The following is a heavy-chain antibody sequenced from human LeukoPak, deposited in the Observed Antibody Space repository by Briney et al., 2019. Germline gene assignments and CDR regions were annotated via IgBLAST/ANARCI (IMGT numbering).Heavy chain of an antibody. Sequence: GGSLRLSCAASGFTFSNAWMSWVRQAPGKGLEWVGRIKSKTDGGTTDYAAPGKGRFTISRDDSKNTLYLQMNSLKTEDTAVYYCTTLDGYYYDSSGYFYFDYWGQGTLVTVSS. V-gene: IGHV3-15*01. CDR2: IKSKTDGGTT. CDR1: GFTFSNAW. D-gene: IGHD3-22*01. J-gene: IGHJ4*02. CDR3: TTLDGYYYDSSGYFYFDY.